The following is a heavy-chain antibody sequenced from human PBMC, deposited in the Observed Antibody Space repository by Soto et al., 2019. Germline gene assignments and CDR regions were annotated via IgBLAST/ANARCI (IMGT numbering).Heavy chain of an antibody. CDR2: IFPADSDT. J-gene: IGHJ4*02. D-gene: IGHD2-15*01. CDR1: GYSFSNYW. CDR3: ASSVVVPSTMNYFGY. Sequence: EVQLVQSGAEVKKPGESLKISCKGSGYSFSNYWIAWVRQMPGKGLEWMGIIFPADSDTKYSPSFQGQVTISADKSISTAYLQWSSLKASDTAMYYCASSVVVPSTMNYFGYWGQGSLVTVSS. V-gene: IGHV5-51*01.